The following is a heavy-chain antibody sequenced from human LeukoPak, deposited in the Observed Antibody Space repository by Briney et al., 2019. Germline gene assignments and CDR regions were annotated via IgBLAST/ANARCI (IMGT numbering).Heavy chain of an antibody. CDR2: IIPIFGTA. CDR1: GGTFSSYA. Sequence: ASVKVSCKASGGTFSSYAISWVRQAPGQGLEWMGGIIPIFGTANYAQKFQGRVTITADKSTSTAYMELSSLRSEDTAVYYCVRGPYGASISKWFDPWGQGTQVIVSP. J-gene: IGHJ5*02. V-gene: IGHV1-69*06. D-gene: IGHD4/OR15-4a*01. CDR3: VRGPYGASISKWFDP.